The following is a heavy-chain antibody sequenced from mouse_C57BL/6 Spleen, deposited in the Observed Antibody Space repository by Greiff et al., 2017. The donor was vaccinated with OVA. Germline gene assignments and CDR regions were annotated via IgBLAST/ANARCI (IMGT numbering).Heavy chain of an antibody. J-gene: IGHJ2*01. CDR1: GFTFSSYA. Sequence: EVQGVESGEGLVKPGGSLKLSCAASGFTFSSYAMSWVRQTPEKRLEWVAYISSGGDYIYYADTVKGRFTISRDNARNTLYLQMSSLKSEDTAMDYCTRDRQDYFDYWGQGTTLTVSS. CDR2: ISSGGDYI. V-gene: IGHV5-9-1*02. CDR3: TRDRQDYFDY.